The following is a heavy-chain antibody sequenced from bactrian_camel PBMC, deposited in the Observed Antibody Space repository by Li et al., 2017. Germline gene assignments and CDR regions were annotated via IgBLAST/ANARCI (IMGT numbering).Heavy chain of an antibody. J-gene: IGHJ4*01. Sequence: HVQLVESGGGSVQAGGSLRLSYTTSPRTYSNNCIGWFRQAPGKERVGVARIATGSGNTYYADSVKGRFTISRDNAKDTLYLQMNSLKIEDTAVHYCALGSSRQATMTARGKGTQVTVS. CDR2: IATGSGNT. D-gene: IGHD3*01. V-gene: IGHV3S54*01. CDR1: PRTYSNNC.